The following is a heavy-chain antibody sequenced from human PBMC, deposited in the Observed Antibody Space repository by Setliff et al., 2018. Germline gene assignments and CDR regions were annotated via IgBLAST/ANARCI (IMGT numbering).Heavy chain of an antibody. CDR3: ASRRTGPGGWFDY. CDR2: IHYSGST. D-gene: IGHD1-26*01. J-gene: IGHJ5*01. CDR1: GDSISGDY. Sequence: SETLSLTCTVSGDSISGDYWSWIRQPPGKGLEWIGFIHYSGSTNYNPSLKSRVTISLDTPKNQFSLKLTSVTAADTAIYYCASRRTGPGGWFDYWGQGTLVTVSS. V-gene: IGHV4-59*08.